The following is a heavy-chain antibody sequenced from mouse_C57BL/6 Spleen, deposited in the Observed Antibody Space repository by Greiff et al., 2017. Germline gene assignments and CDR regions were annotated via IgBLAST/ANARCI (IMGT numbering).Heavy chain of an antibody. CDR3: AREGFYYGNSAWFAY. Sequence: EVKLVESGGGLVQPGGSLKLSCAASGFTFSDYYMYWVRQTPEKRLEWVAYISNGGGSPYYPDTVKGRFTISRDNAKNTLYLQMSRLKSEDTAMYYCAREGFYYGNSAWFAYWGQGTLVTVSA. CDR2: ISNGGGSP. CDR1: GFTFSDYY. V-gene: IGHV5-12*01. D-gene: IGHD2-1*01. J-gene: IGHJ3*01.